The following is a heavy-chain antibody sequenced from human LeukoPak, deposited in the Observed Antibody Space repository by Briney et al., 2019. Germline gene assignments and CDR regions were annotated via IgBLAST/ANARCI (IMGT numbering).Heavy chain of an antibody. J-gene: IGHJ4*02. D-gene: IGHD6-19*01. V-gene: IGHV3-33*08. Sequence: PGGSLRLSCAASGFTFSSYGMHWVRQAPGKGLEWVAVIWYDGSNKYYADSVKGRFTISRDNSKNTLYLQMNSLRAEDTAVYYCARDGFKPAGSGWYETDYWGQGTLVTVSS. CDR1: GFTFSSYG. CDR2: IWYDGSNK. CDR3: ARDGFKPAGSGWYETDY.